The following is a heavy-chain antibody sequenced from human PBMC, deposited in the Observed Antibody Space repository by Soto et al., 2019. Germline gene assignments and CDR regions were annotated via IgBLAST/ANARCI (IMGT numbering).Heavy chain of an antibody. V-gene: IGHV1-46*01. CDR2: INPSGGST. CDR3: ARGGSYDSSGYPTQGSYFQH. D-gene: IGHD3-22*01. CDR1: GYTFTSYY. J-gene: IGHJ1*01. Sequence: QVQLVQSGAEVKKPGASVKVSCKASGYTFTSYYMHWVRQAPGQGLEWMGIINPSGGSTSYAQKFQGRVTMTRETSTSTVYMELSSLRSEDTAVYYCARGGSYDSSGYPTQGSYFQHWGQGTLVTVSS.